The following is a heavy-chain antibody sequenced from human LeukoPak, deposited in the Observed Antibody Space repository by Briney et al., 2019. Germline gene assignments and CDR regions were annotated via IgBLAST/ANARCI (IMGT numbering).Heavy chain of an antibody. J-gene: IGHJ4*02. Sequence: GGSLRLSCAASGFTFSSYWMSWVRQAPGKGLEWVANIKQDGSEKYYVDSVKGRFTISRDNAKNSLYLQMNSLRAEDTAVYYCGRDLVDSSGYYYDYWGQGTLVTVSS. CDR1: GFTFSSYW. CDR3: GRDLVDSSGYYYDY. D-gene: IGHD3-22*01. CDR2: IKQDGSEK. V-gene: IGHV3-7*01.